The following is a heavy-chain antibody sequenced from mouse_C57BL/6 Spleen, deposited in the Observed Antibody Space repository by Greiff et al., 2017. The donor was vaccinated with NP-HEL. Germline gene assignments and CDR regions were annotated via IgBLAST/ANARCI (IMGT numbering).Heavy chain of an antibody. Sequence: QVQLQQSGAELARPGASVKLSCKASGYTFTSYGISWVKQRTGQGLEWIGEIYPRSGNTYYNEKFKGKATLTADKSSSTACMELRSLTSEDSAVYFCARSDDGYSYYFDYWGQGTTLTVSS. V-gene: IGHV1-81*01. J-gene: IGHJ2*01. CDR2: IYPRSGNT. CDR1: GYTFTSYG. CDR3: ARSDDGYSYYFDY. D-gene: IGHD2-3*01.